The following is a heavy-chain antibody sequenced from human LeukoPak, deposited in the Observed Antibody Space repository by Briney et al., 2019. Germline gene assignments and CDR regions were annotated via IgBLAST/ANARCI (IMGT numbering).Heavy chain of an antibody. CDR3: SREGAQGDQSAFDV. J-gene: IGHJ3*01. CDR2: IRRKRNGYTT. CDR1: GFIFSDYI. V-gene: IGHV3-72*01. D-gene: IGHD2-21*01. Sequence: GGSLRLSCAASGFIFSDYILDWVRQAPGKGLEWIGGIRRKRNGYTTELAASVKGRFTISRDDSEKSMYLHMNNVKTEDTAVYYCSREGAQGDQSAFDVWGQGTMVTVSS.